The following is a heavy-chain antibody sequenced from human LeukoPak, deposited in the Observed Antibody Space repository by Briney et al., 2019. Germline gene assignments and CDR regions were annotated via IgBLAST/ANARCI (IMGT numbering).Heavy chain of an antibody. V-gene: IGHV4-38-2*02. CDR3: AREPAGVRSGSYYRHFDY. CDR2: INHSGST. CDR1: GYSIISGYY. J-gene: IGHJ4*02. Sequence: SETLSPTCTVSGYSIISGYYWGCSPQPPGKGLGWVGSINHSGSTYYNPSLKSRVTISVDPSKNQFSLKLSSVTAADTAVYYCAREPAGVRSGSYYRHFDYWGQGTLVTVSS. D-gene: IGHD3-10*01.